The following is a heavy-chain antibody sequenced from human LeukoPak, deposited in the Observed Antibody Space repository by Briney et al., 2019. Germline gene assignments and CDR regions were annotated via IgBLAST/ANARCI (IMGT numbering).Heavy chain of an antibody. V-gene: IGHV4-61*02. CDR1: GGSISSGSYY. Sequence: PSQTLSLTCTVSGGSISSGSYYWGWIRQPAGKGLEWIGRMYTSGSTNYNPSLKSRVSISRDTSKNQFSLKLNSVTAADTAIYYCAAMIGYFDYWGQGILVTVSS. J-gene: IGHJ4*02. D-gene: IGHD3-22*01. CDR2: MYTSGST. CDR3: AAMIGYFDY.